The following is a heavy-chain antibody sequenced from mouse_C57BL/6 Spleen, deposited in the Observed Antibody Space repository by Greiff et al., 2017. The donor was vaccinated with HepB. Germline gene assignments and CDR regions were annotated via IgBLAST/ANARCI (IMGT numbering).Heavy chain of an antibody. CDR2: ISYDGSN. J-gene: IGHJ4*01. Sequence: EVKLMESGPGLVKPSQSLSLTCSVTGYSITSGYYWNWIRQFPGNKLEWMGYISYDGSNNYNPSLKNRISITRDTSKNQFFLKLNSVTTEDTATYYCALGDYYAMDYWGQGTSVTVSS. CDR3: ALGDYYAMDY. D-gene: IGHD4-1*01. V-gene: IGHV3-6*01. CDR1: GYSITSGYY.